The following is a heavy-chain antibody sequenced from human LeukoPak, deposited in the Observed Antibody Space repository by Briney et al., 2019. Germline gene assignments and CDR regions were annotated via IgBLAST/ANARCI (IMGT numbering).Heavy chain of an antibody. Sequence: SETLSLTCTVSGGSISSYYWSWIRQPPGKGLEWIGYIYYSGSTNYNPSLKSRVTISVDTSKNQFSLKLSSATAADSAVYYCARLDVRVSWRYFDYWGTGTLVTVSS. D-gene: IGHD6-13*01. J-gene: IGHJ4*02. CDR2: IYYSGST. V-gene: IGHV4-59*01. CDR1: GGSISSYY. CDR3: ARLDVRVSWRYFDY.